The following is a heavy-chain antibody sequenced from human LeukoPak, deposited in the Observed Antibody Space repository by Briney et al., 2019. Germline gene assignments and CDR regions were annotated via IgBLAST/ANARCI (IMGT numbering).Heavy chain of an antibody. CDR1: GFTFSTYA. J-gene: IGHJ4*02. CDR3: AKDRGSSSLKYFDY. V-gene: IGHV3-23*01. Sequence: GGSLRLSCAASGFTFSTYAMSWVRQAPGKGLEWVSAISGSGGSTYYADSVKGRFTISRDNSKNTLYLHMNSLRAEDTAVYYCAKDRGSSSLKYFDYWGQGTLVTVSS. D-gene: IGHD6-13*01. CDR2: ISGSGGST.